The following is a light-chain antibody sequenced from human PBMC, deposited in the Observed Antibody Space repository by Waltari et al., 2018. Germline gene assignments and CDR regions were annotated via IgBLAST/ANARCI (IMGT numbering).Light chain of an antibody. V-gene: IGLV1-40*01. CDR3: QSYDSSLSALV. CDR1: SSNLGSTYD. Sequence: SVLTQPPSVSGAPGQRVTISCTGRSSNLGSTYDAPSYQQVPGTAPKLLIYGNTYRPSGVPDRFSGSKSGTSASLAITGLQAEDEADYYCQSYDSSLSALVFGGGTKLTVL. CDR2: GNT. J-gene: IGLJ2*01.